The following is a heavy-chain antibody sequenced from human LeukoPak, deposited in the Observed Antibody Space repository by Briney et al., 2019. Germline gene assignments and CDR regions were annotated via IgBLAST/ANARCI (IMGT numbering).Heavy chain of an antibody. CDR2: MSHDGSTK. V-gene: IGHV3-30-3*01. Sequence: PGGSLRLSCAASGFTFSSYTMHWVRQAPGNGLEWVAVMSHDGSTKYYADSVKGRFTISGDNSETTLYLQMNSLRAEDTAVYYCAKARDVGSGSRALDYWGQGSLVTISS. CDR1: GFTFSSYT. J-gene: IGHJ4*02. D-gene: IGHD3-10*01. CDR3: AKARDVGSGSRALDY.